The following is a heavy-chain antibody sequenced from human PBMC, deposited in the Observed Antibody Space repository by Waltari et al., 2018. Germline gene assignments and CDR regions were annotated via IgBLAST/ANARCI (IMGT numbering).Heavy chain of an antibody. J-gene: IGHJ6*02. CDR2: INNSGRT. D-gene: IGHD3-10*01. Sequence: QVQLKQWGAGPLKPSETLSLTCAVYGRSFSGYYWSGIRQPPGSGREWIGEINNSGRTNYNPSLKSRVTISVNPSKNQFSLKLSSVTAADTAVYYCARRLTMVRGVIRYYGMDVWCQGTTVTVSS. V-gene: IGHV4-34*01. CDR3: ARRLTMVRGVIRYYGMDV. CDR1: GRSFSGYY.